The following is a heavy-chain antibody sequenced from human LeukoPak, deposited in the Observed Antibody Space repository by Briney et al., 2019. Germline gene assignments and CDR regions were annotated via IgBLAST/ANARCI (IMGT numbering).Heavy chain of an antibody. Sequence: SVKVSCKASGGTFSSYAISWVRQAPGQGLEWMGGITAIFRTTNYAQKFQGRVTITADESMSTVYMELSSLRSEDTAVYYCARHSGYHSTMYLDYWGQGTLVTVSS. D-gene: IGHD3-22*01. CDR1: GGTFSSYA. V-gene: IGHV1-69*13. CDR3: ARHSGYHSTMYLDY. J-gene: IGHJ4*02. CDR2: ITAIFRTT.